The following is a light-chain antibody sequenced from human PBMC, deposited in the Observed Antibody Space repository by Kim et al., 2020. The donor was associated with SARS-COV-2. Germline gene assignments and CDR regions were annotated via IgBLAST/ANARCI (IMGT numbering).Light chain of an antibody. J-gene: IGLJ3*02. CDR1: SSNIGSNY. V-gene: IGLV1-47*01. CDR2: TDN. CDR3: GSWDDSMNGPV. Sequence: GQRVTISCSGSSSNIGSNYVDWYHQLPGTAPKVLIHTDNRRPSGFPDGFSGSKSVTSASLAISGLRSEDEADYYCGSWDDSMNGPVFGGGTQLTVL.